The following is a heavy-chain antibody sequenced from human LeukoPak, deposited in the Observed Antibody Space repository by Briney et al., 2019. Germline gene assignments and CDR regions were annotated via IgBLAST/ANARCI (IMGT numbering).Heavy chain of an antibody. J-gene: IGHJ4*02. CDR1: GYSICSGYY. CDR3: ARPSLGLPAAFFDY. CDR2: VYHSGSA. Sequence: NPSETLSLTCTVSGYSICSGYYWGWIRQPPGKGLEWIGSVYHSGSAYYNPSLKSRVTISVDTSKNQFSLKLSSVTAADTAVYYCARPSLGLPAAFFDYWGQGALVTISS. V-gene: IGHV4-38-2*02. D-gene: IGHD2-2*01.